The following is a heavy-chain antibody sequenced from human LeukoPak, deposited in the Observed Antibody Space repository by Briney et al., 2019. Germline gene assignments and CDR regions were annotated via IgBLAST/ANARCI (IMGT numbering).Heavy chain of an antibody. D-gene: IGHD3-3*01. CDR2: IYHSGST. Sequence: PSETLSLTCAVSGGSISSGGYSWSWIRQPPGKGLEWIGYIYHSGSTYYNPSLKSRVTISVDRSKNQFSLKLSSVTAADTAVYYCAREMYDFWSGYSGTFDYWGQGTLVTVSS. CDR1: GGSISSGGYS. J-gene: IGHJ4*02. CDR3: AREMYDFWSGYSGTFDY. V-gene: IGHV4-30-2*01.